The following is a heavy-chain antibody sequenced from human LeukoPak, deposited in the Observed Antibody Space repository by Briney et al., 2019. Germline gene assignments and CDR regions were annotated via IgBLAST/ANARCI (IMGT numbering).Heavy chain of an antibody. V-gene: IGHV3-48*03. CDR1: RFTSCSYE. D-gene: IGHD3-10*02. CDR2: ISSSGSTI. CDR3: AELGITMIGGV. J-gene: IGHJ6*04. Sequence: GGSLRLSCAASRFTSCSYEMNCVRQAPGQGRGWVSYISSSGSTIYYADSVKGRFTISRDNAKNSLYLQMNSLRAEDTAVYYCAELGITMIGGVWGKGTTVTISS.